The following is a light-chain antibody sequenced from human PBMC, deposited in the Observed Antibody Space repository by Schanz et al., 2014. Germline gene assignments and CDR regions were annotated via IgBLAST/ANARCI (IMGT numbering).Light chain of an antibody. CDR1: TSNIGSHT. J-gene: IGLJ3*02. V-gene: IGLV1-44*01. CDR3: ATWDGSFGV. CDR2: SDN. Sequence: QSVLTQPPSASGTPGQRATISCSGSTSNIGSHTVSWYQHLPGTAPKLLIYSDNRRPSGVPDRFSDSKSGASASLAITGLQAEDEADYFCATWDGSFGVFGGGTKLTVL.